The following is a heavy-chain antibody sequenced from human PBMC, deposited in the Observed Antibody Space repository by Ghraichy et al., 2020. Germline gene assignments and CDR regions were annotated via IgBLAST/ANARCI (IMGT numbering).Heavy chain of an antibody. CDR2: IYYSGNT. CDR3: AREGPGNFDL. J-gene: IGHJ2*01. D-gene: IGHD6-13*01. CDR1: GGSISSYY. V-gene: IGHV4-59*01. Sequence: SETLSLTCTVSGGSISSYYWSWIRQPPGKGLEWIGYIYYSGNTNYNPSLKSRVTISVDTSKNQFSLKLSSVTAADTAVYYCAREGPGNFDLWGRGTLVTVSS.